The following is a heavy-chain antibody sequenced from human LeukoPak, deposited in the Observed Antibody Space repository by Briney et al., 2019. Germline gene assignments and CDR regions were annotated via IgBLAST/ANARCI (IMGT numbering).Heavy chain of an antibody. D-gene: IGHD3-10*01. CDR1: GGSISSSSYY. CDR2: IYYSGST. CDR3: ARDGLWFGENYMDV. Sequence: PSETLSLTCTVSGGSISSSSYYWGWIRQPPGKGLEWIGSIYYSGSTYYNPSLKSRLTISVDPSKNQFSLKLSSVTAADTAVYYCARDGLWFGENYMDVWGKGTTVTVSS. V-gene: IGHV4-39*02. J-gene: IGHJ6*03.